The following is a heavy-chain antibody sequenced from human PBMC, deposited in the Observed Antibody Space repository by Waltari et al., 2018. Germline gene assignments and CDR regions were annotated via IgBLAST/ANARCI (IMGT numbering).Heavy chain of an antibody. J-gene: IGHJ3*02. V-gene: IGHV1-2*02. D-gene: IGHD3-10*01. Sequence: QVQLVQSGAEVKKPGASVKVSCTASGYTFTGYYMPWVRPAPGQGLEWRGWINPNSGGTNYAQKFQGRVTMTRDTSISTAYMELSRLRSDDTAVYYCARDSGAYYGSGSADDAFDIWGQGTMVTVSS. CDR2: INPNSGGT. CDR3: ARDSGAYYGSGSADDAFDI. CDR1: GYTFTGYY.